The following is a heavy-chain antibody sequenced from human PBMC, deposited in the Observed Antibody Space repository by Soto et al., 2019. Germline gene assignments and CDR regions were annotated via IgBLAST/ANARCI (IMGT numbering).Heavy chain of an antibody. CDR3: ARGLGLYYFDY. V-gene: IGHV1-18*01. CDR1: GYTFTSYG. D-gene: IGHD1-26*01. CDR2: ISAYNGNT. J-gene: IGHJ4*02. Sequence: ASVKVSCKASGYTFTSYGISWVRQAPGQGLEWMGWISAYNGNTNYAQKLQGRVTMTTDTSTSTVHMELRSLRSEDTAVYYCARGLGLYYFDYWGQGTLVTVSS.